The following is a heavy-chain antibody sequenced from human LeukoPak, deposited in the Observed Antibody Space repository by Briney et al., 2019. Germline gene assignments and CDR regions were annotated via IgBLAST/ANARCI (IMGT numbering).Heavy chain of an antibody. V-gene: IGHV3-64*01. CDR1: GLTFSSYA. Sequence: GGSLRLSCAASGLTFSSYAMHRVRQAPGKGLEYVSAISSNGGSTYYANSVKGRFTISRGNSKNTLYLQMGSLRAEDMAVYYCARDHGGTSFDYLGQGTLVTVSS. D-gene: IGHD4-23*01. CDR3: ARDHGGTSFDY. CDR2: ISSNGGST. J-gene: IGHJ4*02.